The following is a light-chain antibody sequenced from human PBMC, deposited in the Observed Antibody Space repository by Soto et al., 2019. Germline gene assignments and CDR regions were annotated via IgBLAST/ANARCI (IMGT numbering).Light chain of an antibody. CDR1: SSDVGGYNY. CDR2: DVS. Sequence: QSVLTQPASVSGSPGQSITISCTGTSSDVGGYNYVSWYQQHPGKASKLMIYDVSNRPSGVSNRFSGSKSGNTASLTISGLQAEDEADYYCSSYTSSSLEVFGTGTKGTVL. CDR3: SSYTSSSLEV. J-gene: IGLJ1*01. V-gene: IGLV2-14*01.